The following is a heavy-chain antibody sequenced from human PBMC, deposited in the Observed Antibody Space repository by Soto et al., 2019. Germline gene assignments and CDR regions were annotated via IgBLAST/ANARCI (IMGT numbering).Heavy chain of an antibody. V-gene: IGHV3-11*01. CDR1: EFTFSDYY. Sequence: GGSLRLSCAASEFTFSDYYMSWICQAPGKGLEWVAYITSSGSAIYYADSVKGRFTVSWDYAKQSLSRQITSLRVDDLAVYSCTSGHRERRDIQHWGQGTLV. J-gene: IGHJ1*01. D-gene: IGHD1-26*01. CDR3: TSGHRERRDIQH. CDR2: ITSSGSAI.